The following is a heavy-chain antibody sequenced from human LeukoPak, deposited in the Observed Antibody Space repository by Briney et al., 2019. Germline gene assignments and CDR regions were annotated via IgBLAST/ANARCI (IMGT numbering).Heavy chain of an antibody. CDR2: IKYGGSDK. CDR1: GFTFRGFW. CDR3: VRGGGSFDS. V-gene: IGHV3-7*04. Sequence: GGSLRLSCAASGFTFRGFWMSWVRQAPTKGLEWVANIKYGGSDKRYVDSVKGRFTVSRDNANNSLDLQMNSLRAEDTAVYYCVRGGGSFDSWGQGTLVTVSS. D-gene: IGHD3-16*01. J-gene: IGHJ4*02.